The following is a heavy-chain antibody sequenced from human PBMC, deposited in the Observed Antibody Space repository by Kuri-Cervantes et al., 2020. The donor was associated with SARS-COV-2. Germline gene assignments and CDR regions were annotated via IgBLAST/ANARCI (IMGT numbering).Heavy chain of an antibody. D-gene: IGHD3-10*01. Sequence: ESLRSSCVASGFTCNTYSMDWVRQAPGKGLEWVSSISSRSIYIKYAYSVKGRFTISSDEAKKSLYLQMNSLRAEDPAMYFYARDYGSGSRFDFWGQGSLVTVSS. V-gene: IGHV3-21*01. J-gene: IGHJ4*02. CDR3: ARDYGSGSRFDF. CDR1: GFTCNTYS. CDR2: ISSRSIYI.